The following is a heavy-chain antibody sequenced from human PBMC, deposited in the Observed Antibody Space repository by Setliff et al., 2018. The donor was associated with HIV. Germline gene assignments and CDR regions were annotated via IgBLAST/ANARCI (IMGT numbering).Heavy chain of an antibody. Sequence: NPSETLSLTCTFSGDSISSGNYYWSWIRQPAGKGLEWIGRIYSTGSTNYNPSLKSRVTISSDTSKNLFSLKLTTVTAADAAVYYCTRGGPVTTQDYFDYWGQGTLVTVSS. CDR3: TRGGPVTTQDYFDY. D-gene: IGHD4-17*01. CDR2: IYSTGST. J-gene: IGHJ4*02. V-gene: IGHV4-61*02. CDR1: GDSISSGNYY.